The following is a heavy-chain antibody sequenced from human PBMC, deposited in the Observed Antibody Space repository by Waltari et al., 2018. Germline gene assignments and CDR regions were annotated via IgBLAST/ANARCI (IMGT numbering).Heavy chain of an antibody. CDR2: IYYTGST. D-gene: IGHD3-22*01. J-gene: IGHJ4*02. CDR3: ARTHYDTSGFWVDYFDF. Sequence: QVQLQESGPGLVKPSETLSLTCTVSGGSISNYYWSWIRQPPGKGLEWIGDIYYTGSTNYNPSLKSRVTISVDTSKNQFSLNLNSVTAADTAMYYCARTHYDTSGFWVDYFDFWGQGTLVIVSS. CDR1: GGSISNYY. V-gene: IGHV4-59*01.